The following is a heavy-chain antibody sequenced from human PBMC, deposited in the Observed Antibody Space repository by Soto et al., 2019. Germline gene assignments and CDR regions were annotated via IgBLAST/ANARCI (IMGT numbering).Heavy chain of an antibody. D-gene: IGHD2-21*02. CDR1: GFTFSSYG. V-gene: IGHV3-33*01. J-gene: IGHJ4*02. CDR2: IWYDGSNK. CDR3: ARGEHIVVVTAIHGIDY. Sequence: GGSLRLSCAASGFTFSSYGMHWVRQAPGKGLEWVAVIWYDGSNKYYADSVKGRFTISRDNSKNTLYLQMNSLRAEDTAVYYCARGEHIVVVTAIHGIDYWGQGTLVTVSS.